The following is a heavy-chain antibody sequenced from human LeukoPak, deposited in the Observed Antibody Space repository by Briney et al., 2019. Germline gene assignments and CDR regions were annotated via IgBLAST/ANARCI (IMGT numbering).Heavy chain of an antibody. CDR3: ARLPDPYSYGDY. CDR2: ISSSSSYI. J-gene: IGHJ4*02. Sequence: GGSLRLSCAASGSTFSSYSMNWVRQAPGKGLEWVSSISSSSSYIYYADSVKGRFTISRDNAKNSLYLQMNSLRAEDTAVYYCARLPDPYSYGDYWGQGTLVTVSS. V-gene: IGHV3-21*01. CDR1: GSTFSSYS. D-gene: IGHD5-18*01.